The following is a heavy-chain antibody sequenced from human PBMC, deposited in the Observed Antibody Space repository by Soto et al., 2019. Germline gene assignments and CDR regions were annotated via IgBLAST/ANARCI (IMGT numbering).Heavy chain of an antibody. V-gene: IGHV5-51*01. CDR1: GYSFTSYW. J-gene: IGHJ4*02. CDR2: IYPGDSDT. Sequence: GESLKISCKGSGYSFTSYWIGWVRQMPGKGLEWMGIIYPGDSDTRYSPSFQGQVTISADKSISTAYLQWSSLKASDTAMYYCARGHSSHSRDGYKVLYYWGQGTLVPVSS. CDR3: ARGHSSHSRDGYKVLYY. D-gene: IGHD5-12*01.